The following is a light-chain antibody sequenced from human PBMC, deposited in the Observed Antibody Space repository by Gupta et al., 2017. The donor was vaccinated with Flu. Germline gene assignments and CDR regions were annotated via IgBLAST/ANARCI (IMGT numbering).Light chain of an antibody. Sequence: GGNNLGSKKVHWYQQQPGQAPLLVVYDDTARSSGIPERFSGSNSGNTATLTISRVEGGDEADYFCQVWDTYSDHRVFGGGTKLTVL. V-gene: IGLV3-21*02. CDR1: NLGSKK. CDR3: QVWDTYSDHRV. J-gene: IGLJ3*02. CDR2: DDT.